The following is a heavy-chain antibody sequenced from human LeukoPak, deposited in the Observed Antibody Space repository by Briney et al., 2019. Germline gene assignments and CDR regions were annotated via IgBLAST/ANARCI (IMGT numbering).Heavy chain of an antibody. CDR1: GGSISSGDYP. V-gene: IGHV4-30-2*01. CDR2: IFHTGHT. CDR3: ARVFDS. Sequence: SQTLSLTCAVSGGSISSGDYPWSWIRQPPGKGLEWIGYIFHTGHTSYNPSLKSRVTISVDMSKNQLSLKLSSVTAADSAVYYCARVFDSWGQGTLVTVSS. J-gene: IGHJ4*02.